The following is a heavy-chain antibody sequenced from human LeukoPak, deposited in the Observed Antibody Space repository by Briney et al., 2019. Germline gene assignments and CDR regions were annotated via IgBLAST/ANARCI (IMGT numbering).Heavy chain of an antibody. D-gene: IGHD1-26*01. CDR3: ARQMGDQKVLAADDAFDI. CDR1: GGSISSRSYY. V-gene: IGHV4-39*01. CDR2: IYYSGST. J-gene: IGHJ3*02. Sequence: SETLSLTCTVSGGSISSRSYYWGWIRQPPGRGLEWIGSIYYSGSTYYNPSLKSRVTISIDTSKNQFSLKLSSVTAADTAVYYCARQMGDQKVLAADDAFDIWGQGTMVTVSS.